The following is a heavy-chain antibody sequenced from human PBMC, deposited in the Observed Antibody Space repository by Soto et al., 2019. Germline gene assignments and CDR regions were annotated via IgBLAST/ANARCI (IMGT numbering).Heavy chain of an antibody. Sequence: GGSLRLSCAASGFTFSTYAMTWVRQAPGKGLEWVSSISGSDDSTCYADSVKGRFTISRDNSKNTLYLQMNSLRAEDTAVYYCAKDVNYDMLAGYYYYWGQGTLVTVSS. CDR2: ISGSDDST. J-gene: IGHJ4*02. V-gene: IGHV3-23*01. CDR3: AKDVNYDMLAGYYYY. CDR1: GFTFSTYA. D-gene: IGHD3-9*01.